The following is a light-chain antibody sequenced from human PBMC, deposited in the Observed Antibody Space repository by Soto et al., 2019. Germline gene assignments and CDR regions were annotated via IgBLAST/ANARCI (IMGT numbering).Light chain of an antibody. V-gene: IGLV2-11*01. CDR1: SCDVGGYNY. CDR2: DVN. Sequence: QSALAQPRSVSGSPGQSVSISCTGTSCDVGGYNYVSWYQQHPGKAPKVMIYDVNKRPSGVPDRFSGSKSGNTASLTISGLQSEDEADYYCCSYAGRYIYVFGTGTKVTVL. J-gene: IGLJ1*01. CDR3: CSYAGRYIYV.